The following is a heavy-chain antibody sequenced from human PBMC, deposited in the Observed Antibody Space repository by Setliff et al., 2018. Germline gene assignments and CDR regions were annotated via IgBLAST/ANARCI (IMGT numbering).Heavy chain of an antibody. CDR1: GGSFIGYY. CDR3: ARAFSRREKFLLDY. V-gene: IGHV4-34*12. Sequence: SETLSLTCGVYGGSFIGYYWSWIRQPPGKRLEWIGEIIPGGSTNYNPSLKSRVTISVDTSKNQFSLKVNSVSAADTAVYYCARAFSRREKFLLDYWGQGALVTVSS. J-gene: IGHJ4*02. CDR2: IIPGGST.